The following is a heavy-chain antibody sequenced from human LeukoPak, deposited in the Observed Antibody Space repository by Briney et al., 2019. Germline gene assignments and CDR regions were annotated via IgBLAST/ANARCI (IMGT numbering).Heavy chain of an antibody. Sequence: PGGSLRLSCAGSGFTFSNYWIHWVRQAPGKGLVWVSRINSDGASTIYADSVKGRFTISRDNAKNTLCLQMNSLRVEDTAVYYCARENGFNRRAFDIWGHGTMVTVSS. CDR2: INSDGAST. V-gene: IGHV3-74*01. CDR1: GFTFSNYW. J-gene: IGHJ3*02. CDR3: ARENGFNRRAFDI. D-gene: IGHD1-14*01.